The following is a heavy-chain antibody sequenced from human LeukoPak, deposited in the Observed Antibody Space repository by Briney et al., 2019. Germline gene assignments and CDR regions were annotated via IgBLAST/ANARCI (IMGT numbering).Heavy chain of an antibody. J-gene: IGHJ4*02. CDR2: IYHSGST. V-gene: IGHV4-4*02. D-gene: IGHD1-26*01. CDR3: ARAIEVGAMTPFDY. Sequence: SETLSLTCAVSGGSISSSNWWSWVRQPPGKGLEWIGEIYHSGSTNYNPSLKSRVTISVGTSKNQFSLKLSSVTAADTAVYYCARAIEVGAMTPFDYWGQGTLVTVSS. CDR1: GGSISSSNW.